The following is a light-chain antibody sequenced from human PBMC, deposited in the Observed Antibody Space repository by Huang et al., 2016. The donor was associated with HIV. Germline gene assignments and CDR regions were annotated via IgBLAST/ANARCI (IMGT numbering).Light chain of an antibody. J-gene: IGKJ5*01. Sequence: DIQMTQSPSSLSASVGDRVTITCRASQDIRSSLAWYQQKPGKAPKLLLFAASGFESGVPSWFSGSGSGTDYTLTISSLQPEDFATYYCQQYYTTPRDTFGQGTRLAIK. V-gene: IGKV1-NL1*01. CDR1: QDIRSS. CDR3: QQYYTTPRDT. CDR2: AAS.